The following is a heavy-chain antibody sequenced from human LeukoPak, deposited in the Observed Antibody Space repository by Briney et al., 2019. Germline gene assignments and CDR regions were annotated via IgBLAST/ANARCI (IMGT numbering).Heavy chain of an antibody. CDR2: IYYSGST. J-gene: IGHJ5*02. CDR3: TRGHPGVVRGTNWFDP. D-gene: IGHD3-10*01. V-gene: IGHV4-59*08. CDR1: GGSISSYY. Sequence: SETLSLTCTVSGGSISSYYWSWIRQPPGKGLEWIGYIYYSGSTYYNPSLKSRVTISVDTSKNQFSLKLSSVTAADTAVYYCTRGHPGVVRGTNWFDPWGQGTLVTVSS.